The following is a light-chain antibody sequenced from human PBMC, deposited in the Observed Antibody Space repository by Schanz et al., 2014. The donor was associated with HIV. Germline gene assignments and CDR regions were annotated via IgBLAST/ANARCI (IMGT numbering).Light chain of an antibody. CDR3: SSYTSSSNWV. CDR2: GVS. J-gene: IGLJ3*02. Sequence: QSALTQPASVSGSPGQSITISCTGTSSDVGNYNLVSWYQQHPGKAPKLMIYGVSVRPSGVSHRFSGSKSGNTASLTISGLQAEDEADYYCSSYTSSSNWVFGGGTKLTVL. CDR1: SSDVGNYNL. V-gene: IGLV2-14*02.